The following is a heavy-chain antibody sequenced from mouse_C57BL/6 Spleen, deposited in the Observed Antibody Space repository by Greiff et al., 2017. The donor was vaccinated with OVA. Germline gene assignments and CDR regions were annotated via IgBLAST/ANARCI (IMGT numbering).Heavy chain of an antibody. CDR3: ASPDYYGSSYLWYFDV. D-gene: IGHD1-1*01. CDR2: ISYDGSN. CDR1: GYSITSGYY. V-gene: IGHV3-6*01. J-gene: IGHJ1*03. Sequence: VQLKESGPGLVKPSQSLSLTCSVTGYSITSGYYWNWIRQFPGNKLEWMGYISYDGSNNYNPSLKNRISITRDTSKNQFFLKLNSVTTEDTATYYCASPDYYGSSYLWYFDVWGTGTTVTVSS.